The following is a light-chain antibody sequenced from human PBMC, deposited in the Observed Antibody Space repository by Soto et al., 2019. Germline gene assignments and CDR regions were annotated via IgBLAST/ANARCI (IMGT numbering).Light chain of an antibody. CDR2: KVS. CDR1: QSLVYSDGNTY. Sequence: DVVMTQSPLSLPVSLGQPASISCRSSQSLVYSDGNTYLNWFQQRPGQSPRRLIHKVSNRDSGVPDRFSGSVAGTDLTLKISRVEAEDVRIYYCMQGTHWYTFGQGTKLE. V-gene: IGKV2-30*01. J-gene: IGKJ2*01. CDR3: MQGTHWYT.